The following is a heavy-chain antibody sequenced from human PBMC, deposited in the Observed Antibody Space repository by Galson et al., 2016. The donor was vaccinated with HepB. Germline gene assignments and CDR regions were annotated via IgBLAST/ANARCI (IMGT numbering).Heavy chain of an antibody. J-gene: IGHJ4*02. Sequence: SLRLSCAASGFTFSNYAMHWVRQAPGKGLEWVAVISHDGNKKYYADSVKGRFTISRDNSKNTLYLEMNSLRVEDTAVYYCAKGPPYYDILTGPGHDYWGQGTLVTVSS. CDR2: ISHDGNKK. V-gene: IGHV3-30*18. CDR3: AKGPPYYDILTGPGHDY. CDR1: GFTFSNYA. D-gene: IGHD3-9*01.